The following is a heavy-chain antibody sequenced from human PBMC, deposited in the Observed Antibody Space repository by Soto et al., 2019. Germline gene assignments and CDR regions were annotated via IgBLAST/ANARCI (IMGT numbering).Heavy chain of an antibody. CDR3: ARYDYGNDAFDI. D-gene: IGHD4-17*01. V-gene: IGHV3-66*01. CDR2: IHSGGST. Sequence: EVQLVESGGGLVQPGGSLRLSCAASGFTVSSNYMTWVRQAPWKGLEWVSVIHSGGSTYYADSVKGRFTISRDNSKRTLYLQMNSLRAEDTAMYYCARYDYGNDAFDIWGKGTMVTVSS. CDR1: GFTVSSNY. J-gene: IGHJ3*02.